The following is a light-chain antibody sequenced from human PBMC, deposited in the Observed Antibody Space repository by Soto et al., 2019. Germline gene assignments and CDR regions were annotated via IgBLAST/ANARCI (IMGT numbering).Light chain of an antibody. J-gene: IGLJ1*01. Sequence: QSALTQPPSASGSPGQSVTISCTGTSSDVGGYNYVSWYQQHPGKAPKLMIYEVSKRPSGVPDRFSGSKSGNTASLTVSGLQAEDEAYYSRSSYAGRNNSFSGIGTKLTVL. CDR1: SSDVGGYNY. CDR2: EVS. V-gene: IGLV2-8*01. CDR3: SSYAGRNNSF.